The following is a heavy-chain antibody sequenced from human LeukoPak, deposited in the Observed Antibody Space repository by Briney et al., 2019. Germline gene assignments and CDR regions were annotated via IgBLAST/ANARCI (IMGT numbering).Heavy chain of an antibody. Sequence: GGSLRLSCGASGFTFSSYSMNWVRQAPGKGLEWVSFIYPTSSMIYYADSVRGRFTISRDNSKNTLYLQMNSLRAEDTAVYYCAKDRIVGAINSPADWGQGTLVTVSS. J-gene: IGHJ4*02. CDR2: IYPTSSMI. D-gene: IGHD1-26*01. V-gene: IGHV3-48*01. CDR1: GFTFSSYS. CDR3: AKDRIVGAINSPAD.